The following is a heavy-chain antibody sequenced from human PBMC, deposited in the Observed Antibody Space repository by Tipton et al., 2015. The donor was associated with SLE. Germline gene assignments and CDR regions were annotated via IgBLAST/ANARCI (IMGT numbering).Heavy chain of an antibody. V-gene: IGHV4-4*07. J-gene: IGHJ5*02. D-gene: IGHD3-22*01. CDR1: GGSISSYY. Sequence: GLVKPSETLSLTCTVSGGSISSYYWSWIRQPAGKGLEWIGRIYTSGSTNYNPSLKSRVTMSVDTSKNQFSLKLSSVTAADTAVYYCARDHEYFDSSGSYLNWFDPWGQGTLVTVSS. CDR2: IYTSGST. CDR3: ARDHEYFDSSGSYLNWFDP.